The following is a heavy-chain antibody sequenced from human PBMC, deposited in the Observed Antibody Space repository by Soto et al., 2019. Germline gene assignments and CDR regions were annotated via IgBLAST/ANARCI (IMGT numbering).Heavy chain of an antibody. CDR2: IYTSGSS. J-gene: IGHJ6*02. CDR1: GDSIRNYF. CDR3: ARDPGTSMIENYFNEIDV. D-gene: IGHD3-16*01. Sequence: QVQLQESGPGQVKPSETLSLTCTVSGDSIRNYFWSWIRQPAGKGLEWIGRIYTSGSSNYNPSLKRRRTVSVDTSKNQGSLNLRSVTAADTAVYYCARDPGTSMIENYFNEIDVWGRGTTVIVSS. V-gene: IGHV4-4*07.